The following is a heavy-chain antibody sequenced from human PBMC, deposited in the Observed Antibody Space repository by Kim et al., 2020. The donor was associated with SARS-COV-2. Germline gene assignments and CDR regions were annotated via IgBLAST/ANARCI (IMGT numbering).Heavy chain of an antibody. Sequence: GGSLRLSCAASGFTFSSYSMNWVRQAPGKGLEWVSSISSSSSYIYYADSVKGRFTISRDNAKNSLYLQMNSLRAEDTAVYYCARAYPYDSSSWPYRYYYYYGMDVWGQGTTVTVSS. CDR1: GFTFSSYS. CDR3: ARAYPYDSSSWPYRYYYYYGMDV. CDR2: ISSSSSYI. J-gene: IGHJ6*02. V-gene: IGHV3-21*01. D-gene: IGHD6-13*01.